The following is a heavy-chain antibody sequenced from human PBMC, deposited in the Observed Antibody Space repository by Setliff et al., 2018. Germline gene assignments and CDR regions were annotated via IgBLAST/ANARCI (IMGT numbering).Heavy chain of an antibody. Sequence: SETLSLTCAVYGGSFSGNYWSWIRQPPGKGLEWIGEINHSGSTNHNPSLKSRVTISVDTSKNQFSLNLNSVTAADTAVYYCATLTGDRGVDYWGQGRLVTVSS. J-gene: IGHJ4*02. V-gene: IGHV4-34*01. CDR2: INHSGST. CDR3: ATLTGDRGVDY. CDR1: GGSFSGNY. D-gene: IGHD7-27*01.